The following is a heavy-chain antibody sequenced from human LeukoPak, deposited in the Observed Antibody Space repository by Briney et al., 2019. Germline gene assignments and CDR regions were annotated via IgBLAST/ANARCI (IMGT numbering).Heavy chain of an antibody. CDR3: ARDRPADYYGSGSYLVLDY. Sequence: ASVKVSCKASGYTFTSYGISWVRQAPGQGLEWMGWISAYNGNTNYAQKLQGRVTMTTDTSTSTAYMELRSLRSDDTAVYYCARDRPADYYGSGSYLVLDYWGQGTLVTVSS. D-gene: IGHD3-10*01. CDR1: GYTFTSYG. CDR2: ISAYNGNT. J-gene: IGHJ4*02. V-gene: IGHV1-18*01.